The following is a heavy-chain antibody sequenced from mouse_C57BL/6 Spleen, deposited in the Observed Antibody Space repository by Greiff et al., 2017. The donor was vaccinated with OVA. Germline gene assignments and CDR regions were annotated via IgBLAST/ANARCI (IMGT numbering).Heavy chain of an antibody. CDR2: IYPGNGDT. J-gene: IGHJ4*01. CDR3: ARNYDYDDYYAMDY. Sequence: QVQLKQSGAELVRPGASVKMSCKASGYTFTSYNMHWVKQTPRQGLEWIGAIYPGNGDTSYNQKFKGKATLTVDKSSSTAYMQLSSLTSEDSAVYFCARNYDYDDYYAMDYWGQGTSVTVSS. CDR1: GYTFTSYN. D-gene: IGHD2-4*01. V-gene: IGHV1-12*01.